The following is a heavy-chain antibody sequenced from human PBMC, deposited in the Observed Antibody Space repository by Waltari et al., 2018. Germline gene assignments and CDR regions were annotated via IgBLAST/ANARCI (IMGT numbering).Heavy chain of an antibody. CDR2: IYTSGST. CDR1: GASISSSNY. Sequence: QVQLQESGPGLVKPSQTLSLTCAVSGASISSSNYWTWIRQPAGKGLAWIGLIYTSGSTNYKPSRKRRVTISVDASKNQFSLKLSSVTAADTAVYYCARELGNWGQGTLVTVSA. J-gene: IGHJ4*02. V-gene: IGHV4-61*02. CDR3: ARELGN.